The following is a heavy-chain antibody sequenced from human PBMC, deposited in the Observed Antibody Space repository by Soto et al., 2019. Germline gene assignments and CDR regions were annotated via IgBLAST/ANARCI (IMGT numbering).Heavy chain of an antibody. Sequence: PSETLSLTCTVSGDSMSSGGHYWSWIRQHPGKGLEWIGYIYYSGTTYDNPSLKSRLTISVDTSKNQFSLKLNSVTAADTAVYYCASRHSSPYFDYWGQGTLVTVSS. V-gene: IGHV4-30-4*08. CDR1: GDSMSSGGHY. J-gene: IGHJ4*02. CDR3: ASRHSSPYFDY. CDR2: IYYSGTT. D-gene: IGHD6-13*01.